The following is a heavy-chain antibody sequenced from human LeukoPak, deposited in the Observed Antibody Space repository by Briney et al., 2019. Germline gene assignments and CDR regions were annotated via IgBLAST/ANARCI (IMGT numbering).Heavy chain of an antibody. CDR2: IYYSGST. CDR1: GGSISSSSYY. V-gene: IGHV4-39*01. J-gene: IGHJ4*02. D-gene: IGHD2-15*01. CDR3: ARREEWWFY. Sequence: SETLSLTCTVSGGSISSSSYYWGWIRQPPGKGLEWIGSIYYSGSTYYNPSLKSRVTISVDTSKNQFSLKLSSVTAADTAVYHCARREEWWFYWGQGTLVTVSS.